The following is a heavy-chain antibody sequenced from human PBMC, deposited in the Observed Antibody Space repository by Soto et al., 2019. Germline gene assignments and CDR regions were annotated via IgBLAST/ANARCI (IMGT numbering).Heavy chain of an antibody. J-gene: IGHJ6*02. Sequence: QVQLQESGPGLVKPSETLSLTCTVSGGSISSYYWSWIRQPAGKGLEWIGRIYTSGSTNYNPSLKSRVTMSVDTSKNQFSLKLISVTAADTAVYYCAREDIVVVPAARHYYYYYGMDVWGQGTTVTVSS. V-gene: IGHV4-4*07. CDR3: AREDIVVVPAARHYYYYYGMDV. D-gene: IGHD2-2*01. CDR1: GGSISSYY. CDR2: IYTSGST.